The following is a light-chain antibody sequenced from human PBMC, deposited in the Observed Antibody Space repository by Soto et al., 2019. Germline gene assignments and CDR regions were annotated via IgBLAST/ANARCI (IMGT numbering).Light chain of an antibody. CDR3: QQYGSSPAQFT. Sequence: EIVLTQSPGTLSLSPGERATLSCRASQSVSSSYLAWYQQKPGQAPRLLIYGASSRATGIPDRFSGSGSGTDFTLTISRLEPEDFAVYYCQQYGSSPAQFTVGPGTKVDIK. J-gene: IGKJ3*01. V-gene: IGKV3-20*01. CDR2: GAS. CDR1: QSVSSSY.